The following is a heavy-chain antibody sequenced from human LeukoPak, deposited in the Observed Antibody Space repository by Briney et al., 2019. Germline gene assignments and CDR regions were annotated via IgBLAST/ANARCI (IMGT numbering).Heavy chain of an antibody. CDR3: ARPRPVGDTASPYDAFDI. V-gene: IGHV1-46*01. Sequence: ASVKVSCKASGYTFTSYYMHWVRQAPGQGLEWMGIINPSGGSTSYAQKFQGRVTMTRDTSTSTVYMELSSLRSEDTAVYYCARPRPVGDTASPYDAFDIWGQGIMVTVSS. D-gene: IGHD5-18*01. CDR1: GYTFTSYY. CDR2: INPSGGST. J-gene: IGHJ3*02.